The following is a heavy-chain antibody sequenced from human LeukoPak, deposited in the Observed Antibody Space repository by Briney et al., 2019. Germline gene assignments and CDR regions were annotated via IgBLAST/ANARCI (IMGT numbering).Heavy chain of an antibody. D-gene: IGHD3-10*01. J-gene: IGHJ4*02. CDR1: GGSFSGYY. CDR2: INHSGST. Sequence: PSETLSLTCAVYGGSFSGYYWSWIRQPPGKGLEWIGEINHSGSTNYNPSLKGRVTISVDTSKNQFSLKLSSVTAADTAVYYCAREPAFGELSFFDYWGQGTLVTVSS. V-gene: IGHV4-34*01. CDR3: AREPAFGELSFFDY.